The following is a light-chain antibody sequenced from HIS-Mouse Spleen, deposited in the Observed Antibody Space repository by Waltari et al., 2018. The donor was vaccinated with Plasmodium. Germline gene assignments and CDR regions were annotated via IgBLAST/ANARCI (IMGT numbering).Light chain of an antibody. CDR3: QAWDSSTVV. CDR1: KLGDKY. CDR2: QDS. V-gene: IGLV3-1*01. Sequence: SYELTQPPSVSVSPGQTASIPCSGDKLGDKYACWYQQKPGQSPVLVIYQDSKRPSGIPGRFSGSNAGNTATRTISGTQAMDEADYYCQAWDSSTVVFGGGTKLTVL. J-gene: IGLJ2*01.